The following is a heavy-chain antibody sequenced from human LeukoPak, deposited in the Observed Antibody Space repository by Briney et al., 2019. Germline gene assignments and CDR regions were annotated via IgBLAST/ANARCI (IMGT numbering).Heavy chain of an antibody. D-gene: IGHD6-13*01. Sequence: GASVKVFCKASGGTFSSYAISWVRQAPGQGLEWMGRIIPIFGTANYAQKFQGRVTITTDESTSTAYMELSSLRSEDTAVYYCARDSLSYSSSWYDLGYWGQGTLVTVSS. V-gene: IGHV1-69*05. CDR1: GGTFSSYA. J-gene: IGHJ4*02. CDR2: IIPIFGTA. CDR3: ARDSLSYSSSWYDLGY.